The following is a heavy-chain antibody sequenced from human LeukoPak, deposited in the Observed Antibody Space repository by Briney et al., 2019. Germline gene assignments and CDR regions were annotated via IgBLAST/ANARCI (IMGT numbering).Heavy chain of an antibody. CDR2: IYYSGST. CDR3: AREAQKYYYDSSGPSKLNWFDP. Sequence: SQTLSLTCTVSGGSISSGGYYWSWIRQHPGKGLEWIGYIYYSGSTYYNPSLKSGVTISVDTSKNQFSLRLSPVTAADTAVYYCAREAQKYYYDSSGPSKLNWFDPWGQGTLVTVSS. V-gene: IGHV4-31*03. CDR1: GGSISSGGYY. J-gene: IGHJ5*02. D-gene: IGHD3-22*01.